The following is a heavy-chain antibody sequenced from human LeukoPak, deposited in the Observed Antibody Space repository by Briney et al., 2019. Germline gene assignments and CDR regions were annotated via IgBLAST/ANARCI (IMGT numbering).Heavy chain of an antibody. CDR2: INPSGGST. D-gene: IGHD6-19*01. CDR1: EYTFTSYY. J-gene: IGHJ4*02. CDR3: ARERTDSSGWPTFDY. V-gene: IGHV1-46*01. Sequence: ASVKVSCKASEYTFTSYYMHWVRQAPGQGLEWMGIINPSGGSTSYAQKFQGRVTMTRDMSTSTVYMGLSSLRSEDTAVYYCARERTDSSGWPTFDYWGQGTLVTVSS.